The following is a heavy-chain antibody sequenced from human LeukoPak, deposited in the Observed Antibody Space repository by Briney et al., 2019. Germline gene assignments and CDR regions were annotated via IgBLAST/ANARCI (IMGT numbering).Heavy chain of an antibody. CDR2: INHSGST. Sequence: SETLSLTCAVYGGSFSGYYWSWIRQPPGKGLEWIGEINHSGSTNYNPSLKSRVTISVDTSKNQFSLKLSSVTAADTAVYYCASSFYTVTTSGIWFDPWGQGTLVTVSS. J-gene: IGHJ5*02. V-gene: IGHV4-34*01. CDR3: ASSFYTVTTSGIWFDP. CDR1: GGSFSGYY. D-gene: IGHD4-17*01.